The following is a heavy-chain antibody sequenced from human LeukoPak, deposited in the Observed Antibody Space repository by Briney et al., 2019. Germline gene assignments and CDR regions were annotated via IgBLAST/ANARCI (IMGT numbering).Heavy chain of an antibody. Sequence: SQTLSLTCAISGDSVSSNSAAWNWIRQSPSRGLEWLGRTYYRSKWYNDYAVSVKSRITLNPDTSKNQFSLQLNSVTPEDTAVYYCARGPYSSGWPDFQHWGQGTLVTVSS. CDR1: GDSVSSNSAA. V-gene: IGHV6-1*01. J-gene: IGHJ1*01. CDR3: ARGPYSSGWPDFQH. CDR2: TYYRSKWYN. D-gene: IGHD6-19*01.